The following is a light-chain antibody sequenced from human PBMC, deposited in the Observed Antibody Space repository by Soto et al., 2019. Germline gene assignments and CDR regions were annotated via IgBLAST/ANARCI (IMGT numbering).Light chain of an antibody. Sequence: QSALTQPPSASGSPGQSVTISCTGTNSDVGGYDYVSWYQQHPGKAPKLMIYEVAKRPSGVPDRFSGSKSGNTASLTVSGLQAEDEADYYCSSYTSGTTLYVFGTGTKLTVL. V-gene: IGLV2-8*01. J-gene: IGLJ1*01. CDR2: EVA. CDR1: NSDVGGYDY. CDR3: SSYTSGTTLYV.